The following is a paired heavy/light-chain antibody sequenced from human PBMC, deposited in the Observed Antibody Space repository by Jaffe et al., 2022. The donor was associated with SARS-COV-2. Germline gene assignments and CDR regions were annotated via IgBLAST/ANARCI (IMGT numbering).Heavy chain of an antibody. J-gene: IGHJ4*02. CDR3: ARVGKVWFGELF. D-gene: IGHD3-10*01. V-gene: IGHV3-7*03. Sequence: EVQLVESGGGLVQPGGSLRLSCAASGFTFSTYWMTWVRQAPGKGLEWVANINHYGTEKYYVDSVRGRFTISRDNAKNSLYLQMNSLRAEDTAVYYCARVGKVWFGELFWGLGTLVTVSS. CDR1: GFTFSTYW. CDR2: INHYGTEK.
Light chain of an antibody. Sequence: QSALTQPPSASGSPGQSVTISCTGTSSDVGGYNSVSWYQQHPGKAPKLMIYEVSKRPSGVPDRFSGSKSGNTASLTVSGLQAEDEADYYCSSYAGRTDVFGTGTTLTVL. CDR3: SSYAGRTDV. CDR1: SSDVGGYNS. V-gene: IGLV2-8*01. CDR2: EVS. J-gene: IGLJ1*01.